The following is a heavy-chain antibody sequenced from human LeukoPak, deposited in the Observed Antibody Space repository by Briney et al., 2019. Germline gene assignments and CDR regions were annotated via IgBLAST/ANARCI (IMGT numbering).Heavy chain of an antibody. CDR1: GGSFSGYY. Sequence: SETLSLTCAVYGGSFSGYYWSWIRQPPGKGLEWIGEINHSGSTNYNPSLKSRVTISVDTSKNQFSLKLSSVTVADTAVYYCARRAGFAGNYYYYMDVWGKGTTVTVSS. CDR3: ARRAGFAGNYYYYMDV. V-gene: IGHV4-34*01. CDR2: INHSGST. D-gene: IGHD3-16*01. J-gene: IGHJ6*03.